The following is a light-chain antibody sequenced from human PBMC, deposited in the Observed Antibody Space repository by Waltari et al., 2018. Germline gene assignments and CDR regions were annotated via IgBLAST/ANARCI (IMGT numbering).Light chain of an antibody. CDR1: ISDIGVFNH. Sequence: SALTHPASVSVPPGQSIAISGTGTISDIGVFNHFSWYQQHPGNAPKLLIYDITNRPSGVSDRFSGAKSDYTASLTISGLQAEDEADYYCSSYTTSISYVFGTGTRVTVL. CDR3: SSYTTSISYV. V-gene: IGLV2-14*03. J-gene: IGLJ1*01. CDR2: DIT.